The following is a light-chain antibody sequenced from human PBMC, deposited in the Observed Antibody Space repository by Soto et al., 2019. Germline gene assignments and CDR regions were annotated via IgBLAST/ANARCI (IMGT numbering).Light chain of an antibody. CDR3: QQSYSHMYT. V-gene: IGKV1-39*01. Sequence: DIQMTQSPSSLSASVGDRVTITCRASQSISRYLNWYQQKPGKAPELLISSTSTLQSGVPSRFSGSASGTDFTLTIISLQAEDFATYYCQQSYSHMYTFGQGTKVDIK. J-gene: IGKJ2*01. CDR1: QSISRY. CDR2: STS.